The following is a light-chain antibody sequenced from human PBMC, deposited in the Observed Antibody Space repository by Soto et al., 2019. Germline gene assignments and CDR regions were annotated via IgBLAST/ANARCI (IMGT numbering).Light chain of an antibody. CDR1: RSDIGTYDS. CDR3: SSYAGSNNLL. CDR2: EVN. V-gene: IGLV2-8*01. J-gene: IGLJ2*01. Sequence: QSVLTQPPSASGSPGQSVTISCTGTRSDIGTYDSVSWYQHHPGKAPKFIIYEVNKRPSGVPDRFSGSKSGNTASLTVSGLQAEDEADYYCSSYAGSNNLLFGGGTKLTVL.